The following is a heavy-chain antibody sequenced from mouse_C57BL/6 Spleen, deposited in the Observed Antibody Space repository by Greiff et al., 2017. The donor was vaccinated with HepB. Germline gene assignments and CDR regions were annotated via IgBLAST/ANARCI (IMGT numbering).Heavy chain of an antibody. J-gene: IGHJ2*01. D-gene: IGHD2-5*01. V-gene: IGHV5-6*01. Sequence: EVKLMESGGDLVKPGGSLKLSCAASGFTFSSYGMSWVRQTPDKRLEWVATISSGGSYTYYPDSVKGRFTISRDNAKNTLYLQMSSLNSEDTAMYYCARQAYYSNYVGYWGQGTTLTVSS. CDR2: ISSGGSYT. CDR3: ARQAYYSNYVGY. CDR1: GFTFSSYG.